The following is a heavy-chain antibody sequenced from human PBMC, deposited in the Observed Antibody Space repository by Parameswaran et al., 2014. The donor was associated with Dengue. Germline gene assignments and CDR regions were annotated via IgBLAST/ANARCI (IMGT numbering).Heavy chain of an antibody. CDR3: VRGLGLFEY. D-gene: IGHD7-27*01. J-gene: IGHJ4*03. V-gene: IGHV4-31*02. Sequence: PGKGLEWIGYIHYSGSTYSNPSLKSRVTIPLDTSKNQFSLRLSSVTAADTAVYYCVRGLGLFEYWGQGTTVTRLL. CDR2: IHYSGST.